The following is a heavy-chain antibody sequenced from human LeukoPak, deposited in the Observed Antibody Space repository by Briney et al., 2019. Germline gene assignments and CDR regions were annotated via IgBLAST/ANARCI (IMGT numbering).Heavy chain of an antibody. V-gene: IGHV4-4*09. Sequence: SETLSLTCTVSGVSISSYYWSWIRQPPGKGLEWIGYIYTSGSTNYNPSLKSRVTISVDTSKNQFSLKLSSVTAADTAVYYCAGVIAARRSGWFDPWGQGTLGTVSS. J-gene: IGHJ5*02. D-gene: IGHD6-6*01. CDR3: AGVIAARRSGWFDP. CDR1: GVSISSYY. CDR2: IYTSGST.